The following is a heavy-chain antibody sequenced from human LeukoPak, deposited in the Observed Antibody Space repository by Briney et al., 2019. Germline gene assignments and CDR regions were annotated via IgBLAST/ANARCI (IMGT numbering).Heavy chain of an antibody. J-gene: IGHJ4*02. V-gene: IGHV3-64*02. CDR3: ARLRDGYNLADY. D-gene: IGHD5-24*01. CDR2: ISSDGGST. Sequence: TGGSLRLSCAASGFSFSNYAMHWVRQAPGKGLEYVAIISSDGGSTFYVDSLRGRFTISRDNSKNTLYLQMGSLGSEDMAVYYCARLRDGYNLADYWAREPWSPSPQ. CDR1: GFSFSNYA.